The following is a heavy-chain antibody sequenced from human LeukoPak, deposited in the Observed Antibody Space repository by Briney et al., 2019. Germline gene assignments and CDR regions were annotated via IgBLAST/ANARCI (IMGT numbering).Heavy chain of an antibody. D-gene: IGHD3-10*01. CDR1: GGSISSHY. Sequence: SKTLSLTCTASGGSISSHYWSWIRQPPGEGLEWIGYIYYSGSTNYNPSLKSRVTISVDTSKNQFSLKLSSVTAADTAVYYCARFPTFGAFDIWGQGTMVTVSS. J-gene: IGHJ3*02. CDR2: IYYSGST. V-gene: IGHV4-59*11. CDR3: ARFPTFGAFDI.